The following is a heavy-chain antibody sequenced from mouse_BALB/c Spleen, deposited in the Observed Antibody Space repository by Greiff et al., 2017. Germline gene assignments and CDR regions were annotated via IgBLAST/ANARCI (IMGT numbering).Heavy chain of an antibody. CDR1: GYTFTDYA. Sequence: LVESGPELVRPGVSVKISCKGSGYTFTDYAMHWVKQSHAKSLEWIGVISTYYGNTNYNQKFKGNATMTVDKSSSTAYMELARLTSEDSAIYYCARGMDYWGQGTSVTVSS. V-gene: IGHV1-67*01. CDR2: ISTYYGNT. CDR3: ARGMDY. J-gene: IGHJ4*01.